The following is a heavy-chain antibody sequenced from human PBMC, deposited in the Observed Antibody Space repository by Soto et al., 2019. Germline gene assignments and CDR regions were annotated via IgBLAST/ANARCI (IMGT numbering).Heavy chain of an antibody. CDR2: IWYDGSNK. CDR3: ARDDYYSYYGMDV. Sequence: QVQLVESGGGVVQPGRSLRVSCAASGFTFSNYGIHWVRQAPGKGLEWVAIIWYDGSNKYYADSVKGRFTISRDNSKNTVYLQMNSLRAEDTAVYYCARDDYYSYYGMDVWGQGTTVTVSS. CDR1: GFTFSNYG. V-gene: IGHV3-33*01. J-gene: IGHJ6*02.